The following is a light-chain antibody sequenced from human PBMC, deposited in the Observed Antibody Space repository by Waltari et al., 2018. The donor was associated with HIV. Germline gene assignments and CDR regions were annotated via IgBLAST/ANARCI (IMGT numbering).Light chain of an antibody. V-gene: IGKV1-39*01. CDR2: AAS. J-gene: IGKJ2*01. CDR3: QQSFSSPRT. Sequence: DIQMTQSPSSLSASVGDMVTISCRASQSISTYLNWYQQKPGKAPKLLMFAASSLQSGVPSRFSGSGSGTDFTLTISSLQPEDFTTYYCQQSFSSPRTFGQGTKLEIK. CDR1: QSISTY.